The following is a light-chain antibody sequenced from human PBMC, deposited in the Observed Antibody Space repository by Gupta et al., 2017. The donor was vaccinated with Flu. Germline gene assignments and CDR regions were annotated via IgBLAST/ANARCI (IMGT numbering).Light chain of an antibody. V-gene: IGKV3-15*01. CDR2: GAS. CDR3: QLYTNGPPLT. J-gene: IGKJ4*01. CDR1: QSVSSN. Sequence: ATPSVSPGERATLSCRASQSVSSNLAWYQQKPGQAPRLLIYGASTRATGIPARFSGSGSGTEFTLTISSLQSEDFAVYYCQLYTNGPPLTCGGGTKVEIK.